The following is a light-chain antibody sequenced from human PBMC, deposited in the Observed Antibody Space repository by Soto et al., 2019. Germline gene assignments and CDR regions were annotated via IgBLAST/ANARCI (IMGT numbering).Light chain of an antibody. CDR2: SAS. CDR1: QSISNW. J-gene: IGKJ1*01. CDR3: QQYSGYSRT. Sequence: DIQMTQSPSTLSASVGDRVTITCRASQSISNWLAWYQQKAGKAPKFLIHSASALDSGVPSRFSGSGSGTEFTLTISSLQPDDFATYYCQQYSGYSRTFGQGTKVDIK. V-gene: IGKV1-5*01.